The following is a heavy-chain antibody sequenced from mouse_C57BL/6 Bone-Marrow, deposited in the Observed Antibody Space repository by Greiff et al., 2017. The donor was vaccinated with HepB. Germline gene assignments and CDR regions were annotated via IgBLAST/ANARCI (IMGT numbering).Heavy chain of an antibody. J-gene: IGHJ2*01. CDR3: ARGPILRYYFDY. Sequence: VKVVESGAELVRPGTSVKMSCKASGYTFTNYWIGWAKQRPGHGLEWIGDIYPGGGYTNYNEKFKGKATLTADKSSSTAYMQFSSLTSEDSAIYYCARGPILRYYFDYWGQGTTLTVSS. CDR2: IYPGGGYT. V-gene: IGHV1-63*01. CDR1: GYTFTNYW. D-gene: IGHD1-1*01.